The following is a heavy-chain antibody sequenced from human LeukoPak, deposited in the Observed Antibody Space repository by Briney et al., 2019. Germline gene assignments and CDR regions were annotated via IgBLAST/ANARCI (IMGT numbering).Heavy chain of an antibody. CDR1: GGSIKSYY. J-gene: IGHJ3*02. V-gene: IGHV4-59*01. CDR3: AREIRAAAGSDAFDI. CDR2: IYYSGST. D-gene: IGHD6-13*01. Sequence: SETLSLTCTVSGGSIKSYYWTWIRQPPGKGLEWIGYIYYSGSTNYNPSLKSRVTISVDTSKNQFSLKLSSVTAADTAVYYCAREIRAAAGSDAFDIWGQGTMVTVSS.